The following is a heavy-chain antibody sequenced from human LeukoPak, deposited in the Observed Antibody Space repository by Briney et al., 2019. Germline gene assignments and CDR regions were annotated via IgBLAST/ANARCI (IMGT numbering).Heavy chain of an antibody. V-gene: IGHV3-33*01. CDR2: IWSHGNEK. J-gene: IGHJ3*02. D-gene: IGHD6-13*01. CDR1: GFTFSFYG. CDR3: ARWGISAAHDAFDM. Sequence: GRSLRLSCAASGFTFSFYGMHWVRQAPGKGLKWVAVIWSHGNEKYYADSVAGRFTVSRNNSKNTLYLQMNSLRDEDTAVYYCARWGISAAHDAFDMWGQGTMVTVSS.